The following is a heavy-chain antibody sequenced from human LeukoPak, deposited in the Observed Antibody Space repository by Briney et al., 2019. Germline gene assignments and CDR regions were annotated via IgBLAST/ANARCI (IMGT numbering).Heavy chain of an antibody. V-gene: IGHV3-21*01. CDR1: GFTFSSYS. D-gene: IGHD1-1*01. CDR2: ISSSGTYK. Sequence: PGGSLRLSCAASGFTFSSYSMNWVRQAPGKGLEWVSSISSSGTYKYYADSVKDRFTISRYNTQNSLYLQMNSLRAEDTAVYFCARAGATGTPTHFDIWGQGTMVTVSS. J-gene: IGHJ3*02. CDR3: ARAGATGTPTHFDI.